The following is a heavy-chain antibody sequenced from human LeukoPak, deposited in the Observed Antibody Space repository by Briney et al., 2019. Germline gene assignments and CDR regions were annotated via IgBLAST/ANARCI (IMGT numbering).Heavy chain of an antibody. CDR3: ARELNDFWSGYWVHDAFDI. D-gene: IGHD3-3*01. J-gene: IGHJ3*02. V-gene: IGHV3-30-3*01. CDR2: ISYDGSNK. CDR1: GFTFSSYA. Sequence: PGGSLRLSCAASGFTFSSYAMHWVRQAPGKGLEWVAVISYDGSNKYYADSVKGRFTISRDNSKNTLYLQMNSLRAEDTAVYYCARELNDFWSGYWVHDAFDIWGQGTMVTVSS.